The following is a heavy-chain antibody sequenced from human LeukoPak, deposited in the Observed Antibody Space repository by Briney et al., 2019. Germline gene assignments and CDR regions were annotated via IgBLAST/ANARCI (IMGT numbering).Heavy chain of an antibody. Sequence: GGSLRLSCAASGFTFSSYAMSWVRQAPGKGLEWVSAISGSGGSTYYADSVKGRFTISRDNSKNTLYLQMNSLRAEDTAVYYCARIPSPSSQVSYWGQGTLVTVSS. V-gene: IGHV3-23*01. D-gene: IGHD6-19*01. J-gene: IGHJ4*02. CDR2: ISGSGGST. CDR3: ARIPSPSSQVSY. CDR1: GFTFSSYA.